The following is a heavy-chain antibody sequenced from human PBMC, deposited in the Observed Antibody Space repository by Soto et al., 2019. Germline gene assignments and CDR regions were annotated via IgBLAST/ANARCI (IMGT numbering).Heavy chain of an antibody. D-gene: IGHD2-2*01. CDR2: ISYDGSNK. Sequence: PGGSLRLSCAASGFTFSSYAMHWVRQAPGKGLEWVAVISYDGSNKYYADSVKGRFTISRDNSKDTLYLQMNSLRAEDTAVYYCAREQGPARHYIDYWGQGTLVTVFS. J-gene: IGHJ4*02. CDR3: AREQGPARHYIDY. V-gene: IGHV3-30-3*01. CDR1: GFTFSSYA.